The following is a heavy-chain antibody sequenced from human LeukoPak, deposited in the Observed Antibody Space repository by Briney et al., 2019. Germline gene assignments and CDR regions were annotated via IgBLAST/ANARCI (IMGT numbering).Heavy chain of an antibody. V-gene: IGHV4-59*01. Sequence: SETLSLTCSVSGGSISPYYWCWVRQPPGKGLEWIGYVSYSGSADYNPSLKSRVIISIDTSKNQFSLRLSSLTAADTAVYYCARENDRYGRIDYWGQGTQVTVSS. J-gene: IGHJ4*02. CDR2: VSYSGSA. CDR1: GGSISPYY. D-gene: IGHD5-18*01. CDR3: ARENDRYGRIDY.